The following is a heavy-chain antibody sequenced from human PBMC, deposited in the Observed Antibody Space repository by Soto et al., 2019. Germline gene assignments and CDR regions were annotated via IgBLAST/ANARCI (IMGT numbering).Heavy chain of an antibody. V-gene: IGHV1-69*01. Sequence: QVQLVQSGAEVKKPGSSVKVSCKASGGTFSSYAISWVRQAPGQGLEWMGGIIPIFGTANYAQKFQGRVTITADESMSTAYMELSSLRSEDTAVYYCARGCSSTSCYGGRYYYYYGMDVWGQGTTVTVSS. J-gene: IGHJ6*02. CDR1: GGTFSSYA. CDR2: IIPIFGTA. CDR3: ARGCSSTSCYGGRYYYYYGMDV. D-gene: IGHD2-2*01.